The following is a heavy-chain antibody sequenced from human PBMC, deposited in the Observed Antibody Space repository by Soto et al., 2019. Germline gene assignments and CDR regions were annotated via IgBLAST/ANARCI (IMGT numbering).Heavy chain of an antibody. V-gene: IGHV3-15*01. CDR3: TTDGRYRRSSLWFDH. CDR1: GFTFSNAW. Sequence: EVQLVESGGGLVKTGGSLRLSCAASGFTFSNAWMTWVRQAPGRGLEWVGRIKCKSDGETTDYAAPVKGRFTISREDSRSPLYLQMNSLNTEETAVYYCTTDGRYRRSSLWFDHWGQGTLVTVSS. CDR2: IKCKSDGETT. D-gene: IGHD6-6*01. J-gene: IGHJ5*02.